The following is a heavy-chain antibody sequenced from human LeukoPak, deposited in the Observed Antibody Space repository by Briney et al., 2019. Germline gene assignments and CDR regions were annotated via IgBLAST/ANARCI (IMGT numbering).Heavy chain of an antibody. J-gene: IGHJ6*02. CDR1: GFTFSSYT. V-gene: IGHV3-23*01. Sequence: GGSLRLSCAASGFTFSSYTMSWVRQAPGKGLEWVSTITTSDGNTYYADSVKGRFTVSRDNSKNTLFLQMNSLRVEDTAVYYCARDSNDYFYYYYGMDVWGQGPTVTVSS. D-gene: IGHD2/OR15-2a*01. CDR3: ARDSNDYFYYYYGMDV. CDR2: ITTSDGNT.